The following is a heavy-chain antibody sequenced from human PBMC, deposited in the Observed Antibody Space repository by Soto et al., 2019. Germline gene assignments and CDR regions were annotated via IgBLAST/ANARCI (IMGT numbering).Heavy chain of an antibody. D-gene: IGHD1-26*01. CDR3: ARAWVSAWFDP. V-gene: IGHV4-34*01. CDR1: GGSFSGYY. J-gene: IGHJ5*02. CDR2: INHSGST. Sequence: SETLSLTCAVYGGSFSGYYWSWIRQPPGKGLEWIGEINHSGSTNHNPSLKSRVTISVDTSKNQFSLKLSSVTAADTAVYYCARAWVSAWFDPWGQGTLVTVSS.